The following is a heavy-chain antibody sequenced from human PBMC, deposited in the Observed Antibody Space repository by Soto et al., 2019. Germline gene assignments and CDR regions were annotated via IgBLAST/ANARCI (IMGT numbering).Heavy chain of an antibody. CDR3: ARDRLAGAVYYFDY. J-gene: IGHJ4*02. CDR2: IIPIFGTA. V-gene: IGHV1-69*13. CDR1: GGTFSSYA. D-gene: IGHD6-19*01. Sequence: SVKVSCKASGGTFSSYAISWVRQAPGQGLEWMGGIIPIFGTANYAQKFQGRVTITADESTSTAYMELSSLRSEDTAVYYCARDRLAGAVYYFDYWGREPWSPSPQ.